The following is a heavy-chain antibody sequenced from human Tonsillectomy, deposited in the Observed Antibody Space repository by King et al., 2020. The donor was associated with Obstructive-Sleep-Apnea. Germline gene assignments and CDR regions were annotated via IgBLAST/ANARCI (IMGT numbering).Heavy chain of an antibody. CDR1: GFTFSSYA. J-gene: IGHJ4*02. V-gene: IGHV3-23*04. CDR2: NSGSGGST. CDR3: AKDQSGYDYYFDY. D-gene: IGHD5-12*01. Sequence: VQLVESGGGLVQPGGSLRLSCAASGFTFSSYAMSWVRQAPGKGLEWVSANSGSGGSTYYADSVKGRFTISRDNSKNTLYLQMKSLRAEDTAVYYCAKDQSGYDYYFDYWGQGTLVTVSS.